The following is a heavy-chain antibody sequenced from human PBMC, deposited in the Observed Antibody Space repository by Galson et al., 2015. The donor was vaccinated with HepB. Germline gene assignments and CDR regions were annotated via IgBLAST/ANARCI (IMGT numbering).Heavy chain of an antibody. CDR3: EGDSGQYLFGY. Sequence: LRLSCAASGFVFSTYNMNWVRQAPGKGLEWVSYISSSGSTIYYADSVKGRFSISRDNAKRSLYLQMKSLRAEDTAVYYCEGDSGQYLFGYWGQGTLVTVSS. CDR1: GFVFSTYN. CDR2: ISSSGSTI. V-gene: IGHV3-48*01. D-gene: IGHD2/OR15-2a*01. J-gene: IGHJ4*02.